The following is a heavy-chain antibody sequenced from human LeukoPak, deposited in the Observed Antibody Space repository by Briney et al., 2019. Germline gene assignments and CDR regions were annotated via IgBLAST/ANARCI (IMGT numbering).Heavy chain of an antibody. J-gene: IGHJ4*02. CDR2: ISAYNGNT. Sequence: ASVKVSCKASGYTFTSYGISWVRQAPGQGLEWMGWISAYNGNTNYAQKLQGRVTMTTDTSTSTAYMELRSLRSDDTAVYYCARDGAPYNWNYIPDLFYWGQGTLVTVSS. CDR1: GYTFTSYG. CDR3: ARDGAPYNWNYIPDLFY. V-gene: IGHV1-18*01. D-gene: IGHD1-7*01.